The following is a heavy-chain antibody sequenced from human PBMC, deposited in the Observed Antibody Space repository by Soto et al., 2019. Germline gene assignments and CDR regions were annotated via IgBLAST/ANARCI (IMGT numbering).Heavy chain of an antibody. CDR1: GGSFSGYY. CDR2: INHSGST. J-gene: IGHJ5*02. CDR3: GRRYYEAGFDP. V-gene: IGHV4-34*01. Sequence: SETLSLTCAVYGGSFSGYYWTWIRQPPGTGLEWIGEINHSGSTNYNPSLKSRVTISVDTSKNQFSLKLYSVTAADTAMYYCGRRYYEAGFDPGGQGILVTVSS. D-gene: IGHD3-22*01.